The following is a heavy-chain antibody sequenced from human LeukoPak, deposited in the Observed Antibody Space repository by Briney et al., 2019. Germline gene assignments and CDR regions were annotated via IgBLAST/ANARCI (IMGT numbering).Heavy chain of an antibody. V-gene: IGHV1-2*02. J-gene: IGHJ4*02. CDR2: INPNSGDT. CDR1: AYTLTVDY. D-gene: IGHD1-26*01. CDR3: ASGRGGSYYDY. Sequence: ASVNVSCKASAYTLTVDYMYWVRQAPGQGLEWMGWINPNSGDTNYAQKFQGRVTMTRDTSISTAYMELSRLRSDDTAVYYCASGRGGSYYDYWGQGTLVTVSS.